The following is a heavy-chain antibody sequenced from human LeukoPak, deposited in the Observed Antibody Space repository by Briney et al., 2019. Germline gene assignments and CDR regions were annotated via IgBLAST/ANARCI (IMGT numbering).Heavy chain of an antibody. CDR3: ASGPTYCSGGSCPPGY. V-gene: IGHV4-34*01. Sequence: SETLSLTCAVYGGSFSGYYWSWIRQPPGKGLEWTGEINHSGSTNYNPSLKSRVTISVDTSKNQFSLKLSSVTAADTAVYYCASGPTYCSGGSCPPGYWGQGTLVTVSS. D-gene: IGHD2-15*01. J-gene: IGHJ4*02. CDR1: GGSFSGYY. CDR2: INHSGST.